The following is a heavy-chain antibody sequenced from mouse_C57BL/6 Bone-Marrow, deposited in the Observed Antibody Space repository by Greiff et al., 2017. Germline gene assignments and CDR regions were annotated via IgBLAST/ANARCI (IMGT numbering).Heavy chain of an antibody. V-gene: IGHV1-55*01. Sequence: VQLQQPGAELVKPGASVTISCKASGYTFTSSWITWVKQRPGQGLEWIGDIYPGSGSTNYNEKFKSKATLTVDTSSRTAYMQLSSLTSEDSAVYYCARTYYSYYYAMDYWGQGTSVTVAS. CDR2: IYPGSGST. CDR1: GYTFTSSW. D-gene: IGHD2-12*01. CDR3: ARTYYSYYYAMDY. J-gene: IGHJ4*01.